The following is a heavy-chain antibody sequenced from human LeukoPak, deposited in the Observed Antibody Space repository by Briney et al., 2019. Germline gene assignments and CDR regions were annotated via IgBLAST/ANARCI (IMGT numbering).Heavy chain of an antibody. CDR3: ARDVSPGGSYFNQYAFDI. CDR1: GFTFSTYW. CDR2: IKQDGSEK. D-gene: IGHD1-26*01. Sequence: GGSLRLSCAASGFTFSTYWMGWVRQAPGKGLEWVANIKQDGSEKYSVDSVKGRFTISRDNAKNSLYLQMNSLRAEDTAVYYCARDVSPGGSYFNQYAFDIWGQGTMVTVSS. J-gene: IGHJ3*02. V-gene: IGHV3-7*01.